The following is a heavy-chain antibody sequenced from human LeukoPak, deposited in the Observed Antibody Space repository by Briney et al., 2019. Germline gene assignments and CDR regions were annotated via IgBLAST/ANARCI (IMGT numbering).Heavy chain of an antibody. D-gene: IGHD3-22*01. CDR2: IKSKADGGTI. V-gene: IGHV3-15*07. CDR1: GFTFSSYS. Sequence: PGGSLRLSCAASGFTFSSYSMNWVRQAPGKGLEWVGRIKSKADGGTIDYAAPVKGRFTISRDDSKNTLYLQMNSLRAEDTAVYYCARVGSGYYTYYFDYWGQGTLVTVSS. CDR3: ARVGSGYYTYYFDY. J-gene: IGHJ4*02.